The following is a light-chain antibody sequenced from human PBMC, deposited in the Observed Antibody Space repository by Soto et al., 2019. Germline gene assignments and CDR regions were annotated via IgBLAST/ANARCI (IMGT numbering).Light chain of an antibody. CDR1: QSVSSSY. CDR3: QQYGRSPLT. V-gene: IGKV3-20*01. Sequence: EIVLTQSPGTLSLSPGERATLSCRASQSVSSSYLAWYQQKPGQAPRLVIYGTSRRATGIPDRFSGSGSGTDFTLTISRLEPEDFAVYYCQQYGRSPLTFGGGTKWIS. CDR2: GTS. J-gene: IGKJ4*01.